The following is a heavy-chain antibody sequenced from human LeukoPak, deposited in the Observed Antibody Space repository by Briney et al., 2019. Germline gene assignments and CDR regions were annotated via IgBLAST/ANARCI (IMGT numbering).Heavy chain of an antibody. V-gene: IGHV1-18*01. CDR3: ARPTFGGVIVADDY. CDR2: ISAYNGNT. D-gene: IGHD3-16*02. J-gene: IGHJ4*02. Sequence: GASVTVSCKASGYTFTSYGNSWVRQAPRQGSEWMGWISAYNGNTNYAQKLQGRVTMTTDTSTSTAYMELRSLRSDDTAVYYCARPTFGGVIVADDYWGQGTLVSVSS. CDR1: GYTFTSYG.